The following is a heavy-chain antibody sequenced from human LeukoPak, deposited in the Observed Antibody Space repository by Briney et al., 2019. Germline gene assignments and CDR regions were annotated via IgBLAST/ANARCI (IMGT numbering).Heavy chain of an antibody. CDR3: ARDKGTSCLSSFDY. Sequence: GGSLRLSCAASGFTFSSYVMHWVRQAPGKGLEWVAIISYDGSNEYYADSVKGRFTISRDNSKNTLYLQMNSLRAADTAVYYCARDKGTSCLSSFDYWGQGTLVTVSS. CDR1: GFTFSSYV. V-gene: IGHV3-30*04. J-gene: IGHJ4*02. CDR2: ISYDGSNE. D-gene: IGHD6-6*01.